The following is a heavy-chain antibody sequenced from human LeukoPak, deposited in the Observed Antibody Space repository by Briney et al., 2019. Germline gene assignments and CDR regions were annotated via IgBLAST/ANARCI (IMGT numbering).Heavy chain of an antibody. D-gene: IGHD3-10*01. CDR3: ASRPADTTWYGVFDY. J-gene: IGHJ4*02. Sequence: SETLSLTCSVSGVSINSHYWSWIRQPPGKRLEGVGYIFNTGNTNYNPSLASRVTMSVDTSRAQFFLRLSPVTAADTAIYYCASRPADTTWYGVFDYWSQGTLVTVSS. V-gene: IGHV4-59*11. CDR1: GVSINSHY. CDR2: IFNTGNT.